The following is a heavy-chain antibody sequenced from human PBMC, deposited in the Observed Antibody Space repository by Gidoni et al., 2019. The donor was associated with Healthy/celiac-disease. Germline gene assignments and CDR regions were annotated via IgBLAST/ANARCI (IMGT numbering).Heavy chain of an antibody. CDR3: ARDNPISWYYFDY. V-gene: IGHV3-30*03. D-gene: IGHD6-13*01. CDR1: GFTFSSYG. Sequence: QVQLVESGGGVVQPGRSLRLSCAASGFTFSSYGMHWVRQAPGKGLEWVAVISYDGSNKYYADSVKGRFTISRDNSKNTLYLQMNSLRAEDTAVYYCARDNPISWYYFDYWGQGTLVTVSS. CDR2: ISYDGSNK. J-gene: IGHJ4*02.